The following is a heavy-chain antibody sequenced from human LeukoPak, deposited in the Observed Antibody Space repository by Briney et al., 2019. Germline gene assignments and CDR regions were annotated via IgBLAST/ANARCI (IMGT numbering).Heavy chain of an antibody. CDR3: ARHGISGSCYSCWFDS. Sequence: SETLSLTCTVSGGSISSYYWSWIRQPPGKGLEWIGYIYYSGSTNYNPSLKSRVTISVDTSKNQFSLKLSSVTAADTAVYYCARHGISGSCYSCWFDSWGQGTLVTVSS. CDR1: GGSISSYY. V-gene: IGHV4-59*08. J-gene: IGHJ5*01. CDR2: IYYSGST. D-gene: IGHD2-15*01.